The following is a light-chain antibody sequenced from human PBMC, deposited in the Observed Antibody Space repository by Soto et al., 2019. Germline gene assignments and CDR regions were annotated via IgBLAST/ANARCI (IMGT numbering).Light chain of an antibody. Sequence: EIVLTQSPATLSLSPGEGATLSCRASQSVSSYLAWYQQKPGQAPRLLIYDASNRATGIPARFSGSRSGTDFTFTISSLEPEDFAVYYCQQRSNWPVTFGLGTKVDIK. CDR3: QQRSNWPVT. CDR2: DAS. V-gene: IGKV3-11*01. CDR1: QSVSSY. J-gene: IGKJ1*01.